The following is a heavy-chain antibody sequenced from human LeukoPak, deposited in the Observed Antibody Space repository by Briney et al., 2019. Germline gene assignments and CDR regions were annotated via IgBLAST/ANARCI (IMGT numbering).Heavy chain of an antibody. CDR3: ARGPYGDYVRHYYYGMDV. CDR1: GGSISSGDYY. Sequence: SETLSLTCTVSGGSISSGDYYWSWIRQPPGKGLEWIGYIYYSGSTYYNPSLKSRVTISVDTSKNRFSLKLSSVTAADTAVYYCARGPYGDYVRHYYYGMDVWGQGTTVTVSS. D-gene: IGHD4-17*01. J-gene: IGHJ6*02. CDR2: IYYSGST. V-gene: IGHV4-30-4*01.